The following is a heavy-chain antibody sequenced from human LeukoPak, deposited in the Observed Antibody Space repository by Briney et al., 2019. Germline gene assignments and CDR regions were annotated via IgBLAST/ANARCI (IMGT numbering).Heavy chain of an antibody. Sequence: PSETLSLTCTVSGGSISSYYWSWIRQPPGKGLEWIGYIYYSGSTNYNPSLKSRVTISVDTSKNQFSLKLSSVTAADTAVYYCARATYSSSWYVSEAFDIWGQGTMVTVSS. CDR2: IYYSGST. CDR1: GGSISSYY. CDR3: ARATYSSSWYVSEAFDI. J-gene: IGHJ3*02. D-gene: IGHD6-13*01. V-gene: IGHV4-59*01.